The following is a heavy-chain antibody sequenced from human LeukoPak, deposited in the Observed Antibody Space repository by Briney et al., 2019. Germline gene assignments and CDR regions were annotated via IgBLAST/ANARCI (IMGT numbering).Heavy chain of an antibody. J-gene: IGHJ6*02. V-gene: IGHV4-30-2*01. D-gene: IGHD6-13*01. CDR1: GGSISNGGYS. CDR3: ARLLRIAAAGAYSYQSLDV. CDR2: IHHSGST. Sequence: TLSHTCAVPGGSISNGGYSWNWIRQPPGKGLECIAYIHHSGSTYYNRYLDSRVTISLDRSKNQFSLRLISVTAADTAVYYCARLLRIAAAGAYSYQSLDVWGQGTTVTVSS.